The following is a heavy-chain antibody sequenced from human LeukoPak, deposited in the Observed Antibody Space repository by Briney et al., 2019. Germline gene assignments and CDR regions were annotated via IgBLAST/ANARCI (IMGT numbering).Heavy chain of an antibody. V-gene: IGHV3-49*04. CDR1: GFTFGDYA. D-gene: IGHD3-22*01. Sequence: PGGSLRLSCTASGFTFGDYAMSWVRQAPGKGLEWVGFIRSKAYGGTTEYAASVKGRFTISRDDSKSIAYLQMNSLKTEDTAVYYCTRVWYYDSSGYYFLDYCGQGTLVTVSS. CDR2: IRSKAYGGTT. CDR3: TRVWYYDSSGYYFLDY. J-gene: IGHJ4*02.